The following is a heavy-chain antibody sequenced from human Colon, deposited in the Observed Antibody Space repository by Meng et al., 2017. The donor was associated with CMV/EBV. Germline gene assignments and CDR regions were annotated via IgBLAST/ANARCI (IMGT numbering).Heavy chain of an antibody. Sequence: ASRSTFSNYAMSWVRQGPGKRLECVSSLGGGGDSTYHADSVKVRFTISRDNSKITLYLQMNSLRAEDSAVYYCAKSPGDYHYTVDSWGQGTLVTVSS. V-gene: IGHV3-23*01. CDR3: AKSPGDYHYTVDS. D-gene: IGHD3-16*02. CDR2: LGGGGDST. CDR1: RSTFSNYA. J-gene: IGHJ5*01.